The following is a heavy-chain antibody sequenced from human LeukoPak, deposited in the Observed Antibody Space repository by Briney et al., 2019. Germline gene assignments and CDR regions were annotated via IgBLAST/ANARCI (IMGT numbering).Heavy chain of an antibody. CDR2: INPNSGGT. J-gene: IGHJ4*02. CDR3: ARVVDTAMVIDY. CDR1: GYTFTGYY. Sequence: RASVKVSCKASGYTFTGYYMHWARQAPGQGLEWMGRINPNSGGTNYAQKFQGRVTMTRDTSISTAYMELSRLRSDDTAVYYCARVVDTAMVIDYWGQGTLVTVSS. D-gene: IGHD5-18*01. V-gene: IGHV1-2*06.